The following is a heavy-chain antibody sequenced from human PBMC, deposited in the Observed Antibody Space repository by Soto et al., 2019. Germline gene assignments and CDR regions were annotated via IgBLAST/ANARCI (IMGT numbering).Heavy chain of an antibody. V-gene: IGHV3-30*18. J-gene: IGHJ6*02. CDR3: AKDGGATTRDYYYRMDV. D-gene: IGHD1-26*01. CDR2: ISYDGSNK. CDR1: GFTFSSYG. Sequence: GGSLGLSCAASGFTFSSYGMHWVRQAPGKGLEWVAVISYDGSNKYYADSVKGRFTISRDNSKNTLYLQMNSLRAEDTAVYYCAKDGGATTRDYYYRMDVWGQGTKVTVSS.